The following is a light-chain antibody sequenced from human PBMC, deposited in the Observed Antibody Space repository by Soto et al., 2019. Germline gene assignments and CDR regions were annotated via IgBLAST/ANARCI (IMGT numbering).Light chain of an antibody. Sequence: EIVMTQSPATLSVSPGERATLSCRASQSVSSNLAWYQKKPGQAPRLLIYGASTRATGIPARFSGSGSGTEFTLTISSLQSEDFAVYYCQQYNNWLPWTFGQGTKVEIK. V-gene: IGKV3-15*01. J-gene: IGKJ1*01. CDR2: GAS. CDR3: QQYNNWLPWT. CDR1: QSVSSN.